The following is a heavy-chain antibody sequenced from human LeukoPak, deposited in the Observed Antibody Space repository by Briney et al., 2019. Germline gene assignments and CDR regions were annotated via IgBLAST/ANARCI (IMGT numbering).Heavy chain of an antibody. CDR3: ARDPSWEMATIPYFDY. Sequence: GGSLRLSCAASGFTFSSYSMNWVRQAPGKGLEWVSSISSSSSYIYYADSVKGRFTISRDNAKNSLYLQMNSLRAEDTAVYYCARDPSWEMATIPYFDYWGQGTLVTVSS. V-gene: IGHV3-21*01. D-gene: IGHD5-24*01. CDR1: GFTFSSYS. CDR2: ISSSSSYI. J-gene: IGHJ4*02.